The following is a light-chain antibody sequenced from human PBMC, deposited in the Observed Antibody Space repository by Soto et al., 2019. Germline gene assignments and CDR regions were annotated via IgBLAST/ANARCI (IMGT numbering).Light chain of an antibody. V-gene: IGKV1-39*01. Sequence: QMTQYPSSLSASVGGRVTITFRASQSISSYLNWYQQKPGKAPKLLIYAASSLQSGVPSRFSGSGSGTDFTLTISSLQPEDFVTYYCQQYNDYSTFGQGTKVDIK. CDR1: QSISSY. CDR3: QQYNDYST. J-gene: IGKJ1*01. CDR2: AAS.